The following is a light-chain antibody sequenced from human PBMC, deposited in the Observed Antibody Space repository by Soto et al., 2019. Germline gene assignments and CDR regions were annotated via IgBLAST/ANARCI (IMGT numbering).Light chain of an antibody. CDR3: PQYNNWPYT. J-gene: IGKJ2*01. CDR1: QHVSSN. CDR2: RAS. V-gene: IGKV3-15*01. Sequence: EIVMTQSPATLSVSPGGSATLSCRASQHVSSNFAWYRQKPGQAPTLLIYRASTRATGIAARFSGSGSGTEFPLPISSLQSEDFAVYYCPQYNNWPYTFGQGTKLEIK.